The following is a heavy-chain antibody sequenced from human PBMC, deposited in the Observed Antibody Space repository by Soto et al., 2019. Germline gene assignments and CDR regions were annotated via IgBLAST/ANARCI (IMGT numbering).Heavy chain of an antibody. D-gene: IGHD6-19*01. J-gene: IGHJ4*02. V-gene: IGHV1-69*04. CDR3: ARDVGYSSGWYYFDY. CDR1: GGTFSSYT. CDR2: IIPILGIA. Sequence: SVKVSCKASGGTFSSYTISWVRQAPGQGLEWMGRIIPILGIANYAQKFQGRVTITADKSTSTAYMELSSLRSEDTAVYYCARDVGYSSGWYYFDYCGQGTLVTVSS.